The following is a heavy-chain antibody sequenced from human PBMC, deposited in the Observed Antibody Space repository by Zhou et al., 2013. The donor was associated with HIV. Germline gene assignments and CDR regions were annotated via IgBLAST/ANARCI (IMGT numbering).Heavy chain of an antibody. CDR2: MNPKSGDT. CDR3: ARTTYGGGN. Sequence: QVQLVQSGAEVRKPGASVKVSCKASGYSFVNYDINWVRQASGQGLEWMGWMNPKSGDTGYADKFQGRVNMTRDTSISTAYMELRSLRSEDTAVYYCARTTYGGGNWGQGTLVTVSP. D-gene: IGHD4-17*01. CDR1: GYSFVNYD. J-gene: IGHJ4*02. V-gene: IGHV1-8*02.